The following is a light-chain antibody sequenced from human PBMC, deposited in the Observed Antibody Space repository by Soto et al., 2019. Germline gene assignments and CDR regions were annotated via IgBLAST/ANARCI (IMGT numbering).Light chain of an antibody. CDR1: SGDIGSYNR. CDR3: SSYTNINTRACV. J-gene: IGLJ1*01. Sequence: QSALTQPASVSGSPGQSITISCTGTSGDIGSYNRVSWYQQHPGKAPKLIIYEVTDRPSGVSNRFSGSKSGNTASLTISRLQAEDEAEYYCSSYTNINTRACVFGPGTKVTVL. V-gene: IGLV2-14*01. CDR2: EVT.